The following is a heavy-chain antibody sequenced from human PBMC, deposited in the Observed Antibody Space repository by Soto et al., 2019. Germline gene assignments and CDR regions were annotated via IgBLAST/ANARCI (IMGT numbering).Heavy chain of an antibody. CDR3: TKCLSSWVESGMEV. Sequence: EVKLVESGGGLVQPGRSLRLSCAASGFTLNDYAMHWVRQVPGKGLEWVSSIDWNAETLDYADSVKGRFTLSRDNAKNSLYLQINSLRTEDTALYYCTKCLSSWVESGMEVWGQGTTVTVSS. V-gene: IGHV3-9*01. CDR1: GFTLNDYA. CDR2: IDWNAETL. J-gene: IGHJ6*02.